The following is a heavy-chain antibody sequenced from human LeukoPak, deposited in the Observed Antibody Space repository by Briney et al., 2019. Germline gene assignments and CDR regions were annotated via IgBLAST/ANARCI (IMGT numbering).Heavy chain of an antibody. CDR3: AKVGCSGGSCYQYDAFDI. V-gene: IGHV3-74*01. CDR2: INSDGSST. CDR1: GFTFSSYW. D-gene: IGHD2-15*01. J-gene: IGHJ3*02. Sequence: GGSLRLSCAASGFTFSSYWMHWVRQAPGQGLVWVSRINSDGSSTSYTDSVTGRFTITRDNAKNTLYLQMHSLRAEDTAVYYCAKVGCSGGSCYQYDAFDIWGQGTMVTVSS.